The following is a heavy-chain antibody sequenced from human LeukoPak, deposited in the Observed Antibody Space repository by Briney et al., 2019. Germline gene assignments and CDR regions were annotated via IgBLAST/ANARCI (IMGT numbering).Heavy chain of an antibody. CDR3: ARAEVGDSSGYHYYYYMDV. D-gene: IGHD3-22*01. J-gene: IGHJ6*03. CDR1: GGTFSSYA. V-gene: IGHV1-69*13. CDR2: IIPIFGTA. Sequence: GASVKVSCKASGGTFSSYAISWVRQAPGQGLEWMGGIIPIFGTANYVQKFQGRVTITADESTSTAYMELSSLRSEDTAVYYCARAEVGDSSGYHYYYYMDVWGKGTTVTISS.